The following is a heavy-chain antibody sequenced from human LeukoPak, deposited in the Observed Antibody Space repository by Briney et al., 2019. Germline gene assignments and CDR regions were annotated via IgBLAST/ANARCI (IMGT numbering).Heavy chain of an antibody. Sequence: ASVKVSCKASGYTFTSYGISWVRQAPGQGLEWMGWISAYNGNTNYAQKLQGRVTMTTDTSTSTAYMELRSLRSDDTTVYYCARDPYCTNGVCSTAFDYWGQGTLVTVSS. D-gene: IGHD2-8*01. CDR2: ISAYNGNT. V-gene: IGHV1-18*04. CDR1: GYTFTSYG. CDR3: ARDPYCTNGVCSTAFDY. J-gene: IGHJ4*02.